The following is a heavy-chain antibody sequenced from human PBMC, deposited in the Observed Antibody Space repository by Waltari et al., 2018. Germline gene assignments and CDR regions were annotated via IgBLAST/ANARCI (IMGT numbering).Heavy chain of an antibody. CDR1: GFMLSSSW. D-gene: IGHD7-27*01. J-gene: IGHJ6*02. CDR2: INQDGTEK. Sequence: EVQLVESGGGLVQPGGSMRLSCAASGFMLSSSWMSWVRQAPGKGLEWVANINQDGTEKYYVGSVKGRFTISRDNAKNSLYLQMNSLRAEDTAVYYCARVNWGSDKKSLDVWGQGTTVTVSS. CDR3: ARVNWGSDKKSLDV. V-gene: IGHV3-7*04.